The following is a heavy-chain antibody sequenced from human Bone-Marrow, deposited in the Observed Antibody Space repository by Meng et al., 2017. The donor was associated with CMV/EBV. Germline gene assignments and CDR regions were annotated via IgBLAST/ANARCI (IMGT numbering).Heavy chain of an antibody. D-gene: IGHD6-19*01. J-gene: IGHJ5*02. CDR1: GGSISSSSYH. CDR2: FYYSGTT. V-gene: IGHV4-39*07. Sequence: SETLSLTCTVSGGSISSSSYHWGWIRQPPGRGLEWIGSFYYSGTTYYNPSLKSRVAISVDASKNQFSLRLSSVTAADTAVYYCARGVRQWLADGFDPWGQGPLVTVYS. CDR3: ARGVRQWLADGFDP.